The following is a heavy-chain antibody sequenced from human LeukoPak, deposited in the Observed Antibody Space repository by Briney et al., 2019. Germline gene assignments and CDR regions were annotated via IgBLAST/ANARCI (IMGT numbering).Heavy chain of an antibody. J-gene: IGHJ4*02. CDR1: GFTFSGHW. Sequence: GGSLRLSCAASGFTFSGHWMHWVRQAPGKGLVWVSRIDNDGTSTMYADFVQGRLTLSRDNTKNTLDLQMNSLRVEDTAVYYCARGTLGPDYWGQGTLVTVFS. V-gene: IGHV3-74*03. CDR2: IDNDGTST. CDR3: ARGTLGPDY. D-gene: IGHD2-2*01.